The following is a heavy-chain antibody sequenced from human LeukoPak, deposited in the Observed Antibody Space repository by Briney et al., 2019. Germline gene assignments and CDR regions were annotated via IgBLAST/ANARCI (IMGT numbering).Heavy chain of an antibody. V-gene: IGHV3-7*02. CDR3: ARIYYDSSGYRLFDY. CDR2: IKEEGSGK. Sequence: GGSLRLSCVASGFTFSSYWMSWVRQAPGKGLEWVANIKEEGSGKYYVDSVKGRFTISRDNAKNSLCLQMNSLRAEDTAVYYCARIYYDSSGYRLFDYWGQGTLVTVSS. D-gene: IGHD3-22*01. CDR1: GFTFSSYW. J-gene: IGHJ4*02.